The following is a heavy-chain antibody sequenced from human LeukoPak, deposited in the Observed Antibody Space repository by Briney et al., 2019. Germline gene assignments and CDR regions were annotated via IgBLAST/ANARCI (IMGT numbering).Heavy chain of an antibody. CDR2: MKHDGSVR. D-gene: IGHD3-16*01. V-gene: IGHV3-7*03. J-gene: IGHJ4*02. CDR3: ARGTPFGDY. Sequence: PGGSLRLSCAASGFSFSTYWMHWVRQAPGKGLEWVANMKHDGSVRHYADSVKGRFTISRDNAKNSLYLQMSSLRADDTAIYYCARGTPFGDYWGQGTLVTVSS. CDR1: GFSFSTYW.